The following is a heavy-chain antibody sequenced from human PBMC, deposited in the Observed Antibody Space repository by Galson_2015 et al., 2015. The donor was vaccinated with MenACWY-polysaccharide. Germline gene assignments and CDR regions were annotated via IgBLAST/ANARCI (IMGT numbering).Heavy chain of an antibody. Sequence: SLRLSCAVSGFTFNSYAMSWVRQAPGKRLEWVSAISGSGDNTYYADSVRGRFTISRDNSKNTLFLQMNSLRVEDTAVYYCARRAPGWELFRQFFYYGMDVWGQGTTVTVSS. CDR2: ISGSGDNT. CDR3: ARRAPGWELFRQFFYYGMDV. V-gene: IGHV3-23*01. CDR1: GFTFNSYA. J-gene: IGHJ6*02. D-gene: IGHD3-10*01.